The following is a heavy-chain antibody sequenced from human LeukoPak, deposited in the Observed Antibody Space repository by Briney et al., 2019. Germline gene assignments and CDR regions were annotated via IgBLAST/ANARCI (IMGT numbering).Heavy chain of an antibody. CDR1: GFTFSSYS. Sequence: GGSLRLSCAASGFTFSSYSMNRVRQAPGKGLEWVSSISSSSSYIYYADSVKGRFTISRDNAKNSLYLQMNSLRAEDTAVYYCARPRSGEFVDTAMATYYFDYWGQGTLVTVAS. D-gene: IGHD5-18*01. CDR3: ARPRSGEFVDTAMATYYFDY. CDR2: ISSSSSYI. V-gene: IGHV3-21*01. J-gene: IGHJ4*02.